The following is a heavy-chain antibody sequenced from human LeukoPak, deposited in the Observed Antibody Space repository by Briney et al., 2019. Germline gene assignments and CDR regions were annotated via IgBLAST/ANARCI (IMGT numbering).Heavy chain of an antibody. V-gene: IGHV3-7*01. D-gene: IGHD3-16*02. J-gene: IGHJ4*02. CDR3: ARTWRTYRYMEN. Sequence: SGGSLRLSCAASGFIFSNYWMRWVRQAPGKGLEWVANIREDGREKYYVDSVKGRFTVSRDNAKNSLYVQMNSLRAEDTAIYYCARTWRTYRYMENWGQGTLVTVSS. CDR1: GFIFSNYW. CDR2: IREDGREK.